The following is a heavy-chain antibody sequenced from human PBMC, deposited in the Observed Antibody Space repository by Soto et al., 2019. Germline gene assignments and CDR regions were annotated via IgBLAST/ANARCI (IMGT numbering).Heavy chain of an antibody. V-gene: IGHV4-4*09. CDR2: IYDSGST. CDR3: ATHNDRGDPGPLGY. D-gene: IGHD1-1*01. Sequence: TCTVSGGSISSYYWSWIRQPPGKGLEWIGYIYDSGSTNYNPSLKSRVTISVDTSENQFSLKLSSVTAADTAVYYCATHNDRGDPGPLGYWGQGTLVTVSS. J-gene: IGHJ4*02. CDR1: GGSISSYY.